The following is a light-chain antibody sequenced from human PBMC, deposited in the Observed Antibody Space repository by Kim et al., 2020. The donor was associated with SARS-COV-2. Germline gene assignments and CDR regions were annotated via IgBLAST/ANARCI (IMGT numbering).Light chain of an antibody. J-gene: IGKJ4*01. CDR2: GAS. CDR1: QSVSNNY. V-gene: IGKV3-20*01. Sequence: EIVLTQSPGTLSLSPGERATLSCRASQSVSNNYLAWYQQKPGQAPRLLIYGASSRATDIPDRFSGSGSGTDFTLTISRLEPEDFAVYYCQQYVTSPLLTFGAGTKVDIK. CDR3: QQYVTSPLLT.